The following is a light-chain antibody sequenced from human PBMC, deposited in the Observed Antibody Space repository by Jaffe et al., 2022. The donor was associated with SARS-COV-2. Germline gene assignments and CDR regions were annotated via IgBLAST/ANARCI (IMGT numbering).Light chain of an antibody. V-gene: IGLV8-61*01. Sequence: QTVVTQEPSFSVSPGGTVTLTCGLSSGSVSTSSSPSWYQQAPGQAPRTLIYNTNTRSSGVPDRFSGSILGNKAALTITGAQAEDESDYYCVVYMGSGIWGFGGGTKLTVL. CDR2: NTN. J-gene: IGLJ2*01. CDR3: VVYMGSGIWG. CDR1: SGSVSTSSS.